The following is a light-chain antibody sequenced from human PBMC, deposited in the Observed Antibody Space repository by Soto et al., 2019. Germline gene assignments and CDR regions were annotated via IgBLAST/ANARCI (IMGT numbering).Light chain of an antibody. Sequence: QSALTQPASVSGSPGQSITISCTGTSSDVGGYNYVSWYQQHPGKAPKLMIYDVSNRPSGVSNRFSGSKSGNTASLTISGLQAEDEADYYCSSYTSSSTLVVXXXGTKLXVL. CDR3: SSYTSSSTLVV. V-gene: IGLV2-14*01. CDR2: DVS. CDR1: SSDVGGYNY. J-gene: IGLJ2*01.